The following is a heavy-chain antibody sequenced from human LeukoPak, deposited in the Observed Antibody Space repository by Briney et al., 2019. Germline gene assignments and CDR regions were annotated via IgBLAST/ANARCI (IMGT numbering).Heavy chain of an antibody. CDR2: ISSSSSYI. J-gene: IGHJ6*03. D-gene: IGHD2-15*01. V-gene: IGHV3-21*01. Sequence: PGGSLRLSCAASGFTFSSYSMNWVRQAPGKGLEWVSSISSSSSYIYYADSVKGRFTISRDNAKNSLYLRMNSLRAEDTAVYYCASARGSTPGYCSGGSCYSAFYYYYMDVWGKGTTVTVSS. CDR1: GFTFSSYS. CDR3: ASARGSTPGYCSGGSCYSAFYYYYMDV.